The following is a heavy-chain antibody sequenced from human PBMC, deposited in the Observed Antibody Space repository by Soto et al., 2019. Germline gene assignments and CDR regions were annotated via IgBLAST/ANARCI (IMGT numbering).Heavy chain of an antibody. Sequence: GGSLRLSCAVSGFPLGSYGMAWVRQAPGKGLEWVSAISGSGGSTYYADSVKGRFTISRDNSKNTLYLQMNSLRAEDTAVYYCAKDLXRDYYDSSGYYYGGFDYWGQGTLVTVSS. J-gene: IGHJ4*02. CDR2: ISGSGGST. V-gene: IGHV3-23*01. D-gene: IGHD3-22*01. CDR3: AKDLXRDYYDSSGYYYGGFDY. CDR1: GFPLGSYG.